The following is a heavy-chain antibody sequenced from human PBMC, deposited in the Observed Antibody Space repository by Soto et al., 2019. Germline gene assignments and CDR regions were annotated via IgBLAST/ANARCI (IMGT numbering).Heavy chain of an antibody. J-gene: IGHJ1*01. CDR2: IYHSGST. CDR3: VSLSAARSQYFQR. V-gene: IGHV4-4*02. D-gene: IGHD6-13*01. Sequence: QVQLQESGPGLVKPSGTLSLTCGVSGGSISSSNWWSWVRQPPAQGLEWIGEIYHSGSTNYNPSLKSRVTISVDKSKNQFSLNLGSVTAADTAVYYCVSLSAARSQYFQRWGQGTLVTVSS. CDR1: GGSISSSNW.